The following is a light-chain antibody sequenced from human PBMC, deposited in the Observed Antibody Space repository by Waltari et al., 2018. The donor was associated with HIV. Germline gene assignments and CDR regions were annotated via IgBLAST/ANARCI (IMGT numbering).Light chain of an antibody. CDR2: KDS. V-gene: IGLV3-25*03. CDR3: QSAESTGIGV. J-gene: IGLJ3*02. CDR1: VLPKQY. Sequence: TQPPSVSVSPGQTARITCSGDVLPKQYAYWYQQMPGQAPVLVIYKDSERPSGIPERFSASSSGTTVTLTISGVQAEDEADYYCQSAESTGIGVFGGGTKLTVL.